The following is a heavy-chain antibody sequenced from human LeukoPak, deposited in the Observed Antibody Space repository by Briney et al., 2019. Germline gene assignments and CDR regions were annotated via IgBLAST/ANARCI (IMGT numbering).Heavy chain of an antibody. CDR1: GGSLSGYY. CDR2: INHSGST. D-gene: IGHD4-17*01. V-gene: IGHV4-34*01. J-gene: IGHJ4*02. Sequence: PSETLSLTCAVFGGSLSGYYWSWIRQPPGKGLEWIGEINHSGSTNYNPSLKSRVTISVDTSKNQFSLKLSSVTAADTAVYYCARGTMSTVTYYFGYWGQGTLVTVSS. CDR3: ARGTMSTVTYYFGY.